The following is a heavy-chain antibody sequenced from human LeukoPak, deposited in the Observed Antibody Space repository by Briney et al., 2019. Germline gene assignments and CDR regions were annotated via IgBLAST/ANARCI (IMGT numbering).Heavy chain of an antibody. CDR2: IYYSGST. V-gene: IGHV4-39*01. CDR3: ARTQGRYFDWNDAFDI. Sequence: KPSETLSLTCTVSGGSMSSSSYYWGWIRQPPGKGLEWIGSIYYSGSTYYNPSLKSRVTISVDTSKNQFSLKLSSVTAADTAVHYCARTQGRYFDWNDAFDIWGQGTMVTVSS. D-gene: IGHD3-9*01. CDR1: GGSMSSSSYY. J-gene: IGHJ3*02.